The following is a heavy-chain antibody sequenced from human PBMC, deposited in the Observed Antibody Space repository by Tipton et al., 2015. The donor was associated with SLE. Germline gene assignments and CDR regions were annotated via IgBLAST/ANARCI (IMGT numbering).Heavy chain of an antibody. CDR1: GLTLSSNW. V-gene: IGHV3-74*01. D-gene: IGHD2-2*01. CDR3: ARYAQGALDY. CDR2: ISADGSST. Sequence: SLRLSCAASGLTLSSNWMHWVRQAPGKGLVWVARISADGSSTVYADPVKGRFTISSDNAKNTLYLQMDRLRVDDRAVDYCARYAQGALDYWGQGTLVHVSS. J-gene: IGHJ4*02.